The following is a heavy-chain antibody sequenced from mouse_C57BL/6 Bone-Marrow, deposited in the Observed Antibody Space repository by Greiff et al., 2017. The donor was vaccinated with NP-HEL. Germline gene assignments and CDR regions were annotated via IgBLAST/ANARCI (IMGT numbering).Heavy chain of an antibody. CDR2: IYPRSGNT. V-gene: IGHV1-81*01. J-gene: IGHJ1*03. Sequence: QVQLKESGAELARPGASVKLSCKASGYTFTSYGISWVKQSTGQGLEWIGEIYPRSGNTYYNEKFKGKATLTADKSSSTAYMELRSLTSEDSAVYCCARGYYGSSYVGWYFDVWGTGTTVTVSS. D-gene: IGHD1-1*01. CDR3: ARGYYGSSYVGWYFDV. CDR1: GYTFTSYG.